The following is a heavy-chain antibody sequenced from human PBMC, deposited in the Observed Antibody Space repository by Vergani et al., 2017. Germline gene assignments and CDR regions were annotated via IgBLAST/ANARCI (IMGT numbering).Heavy chain of an antibody. CDR1: GGTFSSYA. V-gene: IGHV7-4-1*02. CDR3: ARGVSPFYYYYMDV. CDR2: INTNTGNP. D-gene: IGHD3-10*01. Sequence: QVQLVQSGAEVKKPGSSVKVSCKASGGTFSSYAMNWVRQAPGQGLEWMGWINTNTGNPTYAQGFTGRFVFSLDTSVSTAYLQISSLKAEDTAVYYCARGVSPFYYYYMDVWGKGTTVTVSS. J-gene: IGHJ6*03.